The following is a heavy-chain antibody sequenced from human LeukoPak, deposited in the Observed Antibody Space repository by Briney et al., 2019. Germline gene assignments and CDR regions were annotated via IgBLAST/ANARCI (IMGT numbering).Heavy chain of an antibody. J-gene: IGHJ4*02. Sequence: SETLSLTCTVSGGSISTSSYYWSWIRQPPGKGLEWIGCIYYTGSTNYNPSLKSRVTISVDTSKNQFSLKLSSVAAADTAVYYCARGRRDGYNLKYFDYWGQGTLVTVSS. CDR3: ARGRRDGYNLKYFDY. V-gene: IGHV4-61*05. CDR1: GGSISTSSYY. D-gene: IGHD5-24*01. CDR2: IYYTGST.